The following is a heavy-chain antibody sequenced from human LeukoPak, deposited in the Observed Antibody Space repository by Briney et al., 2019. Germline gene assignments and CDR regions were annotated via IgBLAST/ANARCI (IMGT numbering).Heavy chain of an antibody. CDR2: ISWNSGSM. J-gene: IGHJ3*02. CDR1: GFTFDDYA. V-gene: IGHV3-9*03. Sequence: ALRLSCAASGFTFDDYAMHWVRQAPGKGLEWVSGISWNSGSMGYADSVKGRFTISRDNAKNSLYLQMNSLRAEDMALYYCAKSRRRAAAAPFDAFDIWGQGTMVTVSS. CDR3: AKSRRRAAAAPFDAFDI. D-gene: IGHD6-13*01.